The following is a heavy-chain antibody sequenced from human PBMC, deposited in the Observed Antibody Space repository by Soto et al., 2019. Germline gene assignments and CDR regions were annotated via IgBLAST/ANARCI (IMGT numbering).Heavy chain of an antibody. CDR3: AKNADFWSWGMDV. CDR2: ISAYNGNT. CDR1: GYTFTSYG. J-gene: IGHJ6*02. V-gene: IGHV1-18*01. D-gene: IGHD3-3*01. Sequence: ASVKVSCKASGYTFTSYGISWVRQAPGQGLEWMGWISAYNGNTNYAQKLQGRVTMTTDTSTSTAYMELRSLRAEDTAVYYCAKNADFWSWGMDVWGQGTTVTVS.